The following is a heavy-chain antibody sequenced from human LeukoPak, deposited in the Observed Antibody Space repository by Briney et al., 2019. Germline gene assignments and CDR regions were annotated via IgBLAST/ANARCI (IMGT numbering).Heavy chain of an antibody. Sequence: SQTLSLTCAISGDSVSSNSAAWNWIRQSPSRGLEWLGMTYYSSKWYNDYAVSVKSRITINPDTSKNQFSLQLNSVTPEDTALYYCARGAVAVRNAFDIWGQGTMVTVSS. CDR1: GDSVSSNSAA. J-gene: IGHJ3*02. V-gene: IGHV6-1*01. D-gene: IGHD6-19*01. CDR2: TYYSSKWYN. CDR3: ARGAVAVRNAFDI.